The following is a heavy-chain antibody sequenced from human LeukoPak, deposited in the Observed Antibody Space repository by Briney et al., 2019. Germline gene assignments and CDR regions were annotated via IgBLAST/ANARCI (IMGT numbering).Heavy chain of an antibody. CDR3: ARESIAVAGAPFDY. CDR1: GFTFSSYE. D-gene: IGHD6-19*01. CDR2: ISSGSTI. V-gene: IGHV3-48*03. J-gene: IGHJ4*02. Sequence: GGSLRLPCAASGFTFSSYEMNWVRQAPGKGLEWVSYISSGSTIYDADSVKGRFTISRDNAKNSLYLQMNSLRAEDTAVYYCARESIAVAGAPFDYWGQGTLVTVSS.